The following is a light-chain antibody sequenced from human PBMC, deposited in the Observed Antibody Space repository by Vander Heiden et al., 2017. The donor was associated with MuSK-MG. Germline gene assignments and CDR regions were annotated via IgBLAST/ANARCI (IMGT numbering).Light chain of an antibody. CDR3: QQDYSIPYT. V-gene: IGKV4-1*01. CDR1: QSVLKTSTNKNY. CDR2: WAS. Sequence: DIVMTQSPDSLAVSLGERATINCKSSQSVLKTSTNKNYLVWYQQKPGQPPKRLTYWASTRESGVPDRFSGSGSGTDFTLTISSLQAEDVAVYYCQQDYSIPYTFGQGTKLEI. J-gene: IGKJ2*01.